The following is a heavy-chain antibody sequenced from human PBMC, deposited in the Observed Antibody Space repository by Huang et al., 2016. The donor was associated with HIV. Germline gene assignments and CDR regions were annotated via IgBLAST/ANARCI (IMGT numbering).Heavy chain of an antibody. D-gene: IGHD6-19*01. CDR1: GFTFSSYW. V-gene: IGHV3-74*01. CDR2: SNSDGSST. J-gene: IGHJ4*02. CDR3: ARDSQQWLVEDY. Sequence: EVQLVESGGGLVQPGGSLRLSCAASGFTFSSYWMHWVRQAPGKGLVWVSRSNSDGSSTSYADSVKGRCTSSRDNAKNTLYLQMNSLRAEDTAVYYCARDSQQWLVEDYWGQGTLVTVSS.